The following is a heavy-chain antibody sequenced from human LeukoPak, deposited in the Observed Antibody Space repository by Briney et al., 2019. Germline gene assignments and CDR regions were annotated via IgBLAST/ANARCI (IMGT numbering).Heavy chain of an antibody. CDR3: ARSSTLYGDYSNWYFDL. Sequence: GGSLRLSCAASGFTFSSYAMHWVRQAPGKGLEWVAVISYDGSNKYYADSVKGRFTISRDNSKNTLYLQMNSLRAEDTAVYYCARSSTLYGDYSNWYFDLWGRGTLVTVSS. V-gene: IGHV3-30*04. D-gene: IGHD4-17*01. CDR2: ISYDGSNK. CDR1: GFTFSSYA. J-gene: IGHJ2*01.